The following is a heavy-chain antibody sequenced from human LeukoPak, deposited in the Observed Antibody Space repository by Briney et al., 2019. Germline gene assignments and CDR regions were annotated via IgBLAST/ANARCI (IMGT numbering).Heavy chain of an antibody. CDR1: GGSISSYY. V-gene: IGHV4-4*07. CDR2: IYTSGST. CDR3: ARGGQLWFGELLLDYYYYYYMDV. J-gene: IGHJ6*03. Sequence: SETLSLTCSVAGGSISSYYWSWIRQPAGKGLEWIGRIYTSGSTNYNPSLKSRVTMSVDTSKNQFSLKLSSVTAADTAVYYCARGGQLWFGELLLDYYYYYYMDVWGKGATVTISS. D-gene: IGHD3-10*01.